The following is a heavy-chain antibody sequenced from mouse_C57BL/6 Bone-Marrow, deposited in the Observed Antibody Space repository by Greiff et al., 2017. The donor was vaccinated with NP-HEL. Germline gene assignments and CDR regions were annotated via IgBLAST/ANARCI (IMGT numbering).Heavy chain of an antibody. CDR2: IYPSDSET. CDR3: ARSEDGPYYYAMDY. J-gene: IGHJ4*01. V-gene: IGHV1-61*01. CDR1: GYTFTSYW. Sequence: VQLQQPGAELVRPGSSVKLSCKASGYTFTSYWMDWVKQRPGQGLEWIGNIYPSDSETHYNQKFKDKATLTVDKSSSTAYMQLSSLTSEDSAVYYCARSEDGPYYYAMDYWGQGTSVTVSS. D-gene: IGHD1-1*01.